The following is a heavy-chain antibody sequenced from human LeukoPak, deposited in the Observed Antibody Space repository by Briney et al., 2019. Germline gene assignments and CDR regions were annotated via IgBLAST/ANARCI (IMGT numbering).Heavy chain of an antibody. D-gene: IGHD5-18*01. CDR1: GFTFSNYW. CDR3: AKDPIPLVDTAMVSYFGY. J-gene: IGHJ4*02. Sequence: GGSLRLSCAASGFTFSNYWMHWVRQAPGKGLEWVAVISYDGSNKYYADSVKGRFTISRDNSKNTLYLQMNSLRAEDTAVYYCAKDPIPLVDTAMVSYFGYWGQGTLVTVSS. V-gene: IGHV3-30*18. CDR2: ISYDGSNK.